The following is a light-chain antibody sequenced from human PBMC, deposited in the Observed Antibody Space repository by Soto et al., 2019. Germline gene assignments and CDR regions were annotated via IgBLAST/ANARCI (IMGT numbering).Light chain of an antibody. CDR2: WVS. CDR3: QQYYSPPIT. V-gene: IGKV4-1*01. CDR1: QSVLYSSNNKNY. Sequence: DIVMTQSPDSLAVSLGERATINCKSSQSVLYSSNNKNYLAWYQQKPGQTPKLLIYWVSTRESGVPDRFSGSGSVTDFNLTISSLQAEDVAVYYCQQYYSPPITFGQGTRLKIK. J-gene: IGKJ5*01.